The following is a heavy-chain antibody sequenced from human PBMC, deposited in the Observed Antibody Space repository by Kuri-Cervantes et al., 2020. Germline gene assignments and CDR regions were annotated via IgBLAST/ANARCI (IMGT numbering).Heavy chain of an antibody. D-gene: IGHD4-23*01. CDR3: ARDHFGGNSEWVY. Sequence: GGSLRLSCAASGFTFSDYYTSWVRQAPGKGLEWVANIKEDGSERYYVDSVKGRFTISRDNANNILYLQVNSLRAEDTAVYYCARDHFGGNSEWVYWGQGTLVTVSS. CDR1: GFTFSDYY. J-gene: IGHJ4*02. CDR2: IKEDGSER. V-gene: IGHV3-7*01.